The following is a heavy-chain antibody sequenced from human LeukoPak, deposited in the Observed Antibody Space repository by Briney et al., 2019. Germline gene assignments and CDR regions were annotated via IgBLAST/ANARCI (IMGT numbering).Heavy chain of an antibody. D-gene: IGHD1-26*01. CDR3: ARDPIKSIVGATEGY. J-gene: IGHJ4*02. Sequence: GGSLRLSCAASGFTVSSNYMSWVRQAPGKGLEWVSLIVPKGGGTYYADSVKGRFTISRDNSKNTLYLQMNSLRAEDTAVYYCARDPIKSIVGATEGYWGQGTLVTVSS. CDR1: GFTVSSNY. CDR2: IVPKGGGT. V-gene: IGHV3-66*01.